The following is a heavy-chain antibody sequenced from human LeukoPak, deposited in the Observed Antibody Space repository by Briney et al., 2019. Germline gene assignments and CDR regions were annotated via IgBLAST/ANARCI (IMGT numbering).Heavy chain of an antibody. CDR3: AKAELTDYYFDY. Sequence: GGSLRLSCAASKFMFNGYWMHWVRQAPGKGLEWVSGISWNSGSIGYADSVKGRFTISRDNAKNSLYLQMNSLRAEDTALYYCAKAELTDYYFDYWGQGTLVTVSS. D-gene: IGHD4/OR15-4a*01. CDR1: KFMFNGYW. V-gene: IGHV3-9*01. CDR2: ISWNSGSI. J-gene: IGHJ4*02.